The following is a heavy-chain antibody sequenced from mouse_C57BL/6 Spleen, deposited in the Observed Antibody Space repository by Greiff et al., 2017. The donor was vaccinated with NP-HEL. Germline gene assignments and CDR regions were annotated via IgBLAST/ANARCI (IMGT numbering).Heavy chain of an antibody. CDR2: IWSGGST. CDR3: ASRGLPLLDAMDY. V-gene: IGHV2-2*01. J-gene: IGHJ4*01. CDR1: GFSLTSYG. Sequence: QVQLKESGPGLVQPSQSLSIPCTVSGFSLTSYGVHWVRQSPGKGLEWLGVIWSGGSTDYNAAFISRLSISKDNSKSQVFFKMHSLQADDTAIYYCASRGLPLLDAMDYWGQGTSVTVSS. D-gene: IGHD1-1*01.